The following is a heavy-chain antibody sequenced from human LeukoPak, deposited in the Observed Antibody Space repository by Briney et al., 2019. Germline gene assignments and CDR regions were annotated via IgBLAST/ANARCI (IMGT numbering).Heavy chain of an antibody. CDR3: ARDESSTSFDY. Sequence: GGSLRLSCAASGFTFSSYSMNWVRQAPGKGLEWVSSISSSSSYIYYADSVKGRFTISRDNAENSLYLQMNSLRAEDTAVYYCARDESSTSFDYWGQGTLVTVSS. CDR1: GFTFSSYS. J-gene: IGHJ4*02. D-gene: IGHD3-10*01. V-gene: IGHV3-21*01. CDR2: ISSSSSYI.